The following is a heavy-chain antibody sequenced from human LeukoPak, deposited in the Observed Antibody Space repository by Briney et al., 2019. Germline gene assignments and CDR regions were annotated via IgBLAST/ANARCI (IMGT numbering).Heavy chain of an antibody. CDR2: IYHSGST. CDR1: GGSISSSNW. D-gene: IGHD4-17*01. J-gene: IGHJ4*02. CDR3: ARESTVTTLNFYDY. V-gene: IGHV4-4*02. Sequence: PSETLSLTCAVSGGSISSSNWWSWVRQPPGKGLAWIGEIYHSGSTNYNPSLKSRVTISVDKSKNQFSLKLSSVTAADTAAYYCARESTVTTLNFYDYWGQGTLVTVSS.